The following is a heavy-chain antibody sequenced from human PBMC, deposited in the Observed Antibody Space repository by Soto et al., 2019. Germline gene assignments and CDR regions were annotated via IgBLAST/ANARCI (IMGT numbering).Heavy chain of an antibody. CDR3: ARGGPYCTNGVCYSSPFDY. CDR2: IIPIFGTA. Sequence: QVQRVQSGAEVKKPGSSVKVSCKASGGTFSSYAISWVRQAPGQGLEWMGGIIPIFGTANYAQKFQGRVTITADESTSTAYMELSSLRSEDTAVYYCARGGPYCTNGVCYSSPFDYWGQGTLVTVSS. CDR1: GGTFSSYA. V-gene: IGHV1-69*01. J-gene: IGHJ4*02. D-gene: IGHD2-8*01.